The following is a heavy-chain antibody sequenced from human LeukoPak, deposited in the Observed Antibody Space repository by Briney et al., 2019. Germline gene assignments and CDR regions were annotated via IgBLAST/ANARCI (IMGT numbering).Heavy chain of an antibody. Sequence: SETLSLTCTVSGGSISSSSYYWGWIRQPPGKGLEWIGSIYYSGSTYYNPSLKRRATISVDTSKHRSSLKLSSVTAADTAVYYCARSRRDGYMGTYYFDYWGQGTLVAVSS. CDR3: ARSRRDGYMGTYYFDY. J-gene: IGHJ4*02. D-gene: IGHD5-12*01. CDR2: IYYSGST. CDR1: GGSISSSSYY. V-gene: IGHV4-39*01.